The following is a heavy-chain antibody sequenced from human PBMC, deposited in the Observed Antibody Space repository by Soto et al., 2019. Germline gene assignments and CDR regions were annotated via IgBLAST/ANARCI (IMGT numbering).Heavy chain of an antibody. V-gene: IGHV4-30-2*01. D-gene: IGHD1-26*01. CDR2: IYHSGST. CDR3: ASGGGSFTPLDY. CDR1: GGSISSGGYS. Sequence: PSETLSLTCAVSGGSISSGGYSWSWIRQPPGKGLEWIGYIYHSGSTYYNPSLKSRVTISVDRSKNQFSLKLSSVTAADTAVYYWASGGGSFTPLDYWGRGTLVTVSS. J-gene: IGHJ4*02.